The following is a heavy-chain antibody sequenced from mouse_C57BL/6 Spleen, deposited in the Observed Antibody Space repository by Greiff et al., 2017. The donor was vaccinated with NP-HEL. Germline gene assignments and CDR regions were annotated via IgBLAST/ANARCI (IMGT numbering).Heavy chain of an antibody. CDR3: ARAEGEGNPSYYAMDY. D-gene: IGHD2-1*01. Sequence: QVQLQQPGAELVKPGASVKMSCKASGYTFTSYWITWVKQRPGQGLEWIGDIYPGSGSTNYHEKFKSKATLTVDTSSSTAYMQLSSLTSEDSAVYYCARAEGEGNPSYYAMDYWGQGTSVTVSS. CDR1: GYTFTSYW. CDR2: IYPGSGST. J-gene: IGHJ4*01. V-gene: IGHV1-55*01.